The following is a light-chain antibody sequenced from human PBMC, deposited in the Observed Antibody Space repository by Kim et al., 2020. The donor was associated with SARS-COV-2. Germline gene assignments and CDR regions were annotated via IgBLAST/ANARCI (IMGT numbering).Light chain of an antibody. CDR2: GHT. CDR3: QSYDSSLNSYV. V-gene: IGLV1-40*01. Sequence: QRVTTSCTGTFSNIVAGYDVHWYQQVPGAAPQHLIFGHTNRPSGVPDRFSGSKSDTSASLAITGLQAEDEADDYCQSYDSSLNSYVFGSGTKVTVL. J-gene: IGLJ1*01. CDR1: FSNIVAGYD.